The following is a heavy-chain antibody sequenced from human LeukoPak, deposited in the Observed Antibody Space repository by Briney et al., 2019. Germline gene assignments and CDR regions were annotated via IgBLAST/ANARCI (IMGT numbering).Heavy chain of an antibody. CDR1: GFTFDDYA. CDR2: ITWNRDNI. Sequence: GRSLRLSCTVSGFTFDDYAMHWARHTPGKGLEWVAGITWNRDNIGYGDSVKGRFTISRDNAKNSLYLQMNSLRAEDTAVYYCAREGLQQLAYWGQGTLVTVSS. J-gene: IGHJ4*02. CDR3: AREGLQQLAY. V-gene: IGHV3-9*01. D-gene: IGHD6-13*01.